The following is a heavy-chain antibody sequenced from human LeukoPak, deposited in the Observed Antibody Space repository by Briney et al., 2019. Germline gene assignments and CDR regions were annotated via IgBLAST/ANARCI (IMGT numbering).Heavy chain of an antibody. CDR1: GGSISSGGYY. J-gene: IGHJ4*02. CDR3: ASSSGSYLYYFDY. CDR2: IYYSGST. Sequence: SETLSLTYTVSGGSISSGGYYWSWIRQHPGKGPEWIGYIYYSGSTYYNPSLKSRVTISVDTSKNQFSLKLSSVTAADTAVYYCASSSGSYLYYFDYWGQGTLVTVSS. D-gene: IGHD1-26*01. V-gene: IGHV4-31*03.